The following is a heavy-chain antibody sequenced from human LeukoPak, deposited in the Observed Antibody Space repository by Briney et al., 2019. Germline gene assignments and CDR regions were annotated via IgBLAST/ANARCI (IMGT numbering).Heavy chain of an antibody. V-gene: IGHV3-20*04. CDR3: ARDTGYCSSTSCSGAFDY. CDR2: INWNGGST. D-gene: IGHD2-2*01. J-gene: IGHJ4*02. CDR1: GFTFDDHG. Sequence: PGGSLRLSCAASGFTFDDHGMSLVRQAPGKGLDLASGINWNGGSTGYADSVKGRFTISRDNAKDSLYLQMNSLRAEDTALYYCARDTGYCSSTSCSGAFDYWGQGTLVTVSS.